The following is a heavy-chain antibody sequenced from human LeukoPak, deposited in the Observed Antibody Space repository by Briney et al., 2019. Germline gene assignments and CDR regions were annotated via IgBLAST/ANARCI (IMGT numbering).Heavy chain of an antibody. CDR2: IIPIFGTA. CDR1: GGTFSSYA. CDR3: ARTQMATITEPFDY. V-gene: IGHV1-69*06. D-gene: IGHD5-24*01. J-gene: IGHJ4*02. Sequence: SVKVSCKASGGTFSSYAISWVRQAPGQGLEWMGGIIPIFGTANYAQKFQGRVTITADKSTSTAYMELSSLRSEDTAVYYCARTQMATITEPFDYWGQGTLVTVSS.